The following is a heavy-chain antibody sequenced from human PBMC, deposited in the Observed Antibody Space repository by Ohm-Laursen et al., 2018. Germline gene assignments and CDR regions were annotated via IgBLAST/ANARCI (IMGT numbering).Heavy chain of an antibody. J-gene: IGHJ4*02. D-gene: IGHD3-3*01. Sequence: SVTVSCKASGGTFSSYAISWVRQAPGHGLEWMGRIIPILGIANYAQKFQGRVTITADKSTSTAYMELSSLRSEDTAVYYCATVTTYYDFWSGCDYWGQGTLVTVSS. CDR3: ATVTTYYDFWSGCDY. CDR1: GGTFSSYA. CDR2: IIPILGIA. V-gene: IGHV1-69*04.